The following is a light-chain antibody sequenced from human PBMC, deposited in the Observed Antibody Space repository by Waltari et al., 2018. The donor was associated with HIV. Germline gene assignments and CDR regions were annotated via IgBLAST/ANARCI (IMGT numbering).Light chain of an antibody. CDR1: QSLVYTDGNTY. CDR3: MQSRHRPLI. J-gene: IGKJ4*01. V-gene: IGKV2-30*01. CDR2: KVS. Sequence: DVVMNQSPLSLAVTLGQPASISCKSSQSLVYTDGNTYLTWFHQRPGHSPRRLIYKVSQRDSGVPDRFSGSGSGTYFTLKISRVEAEDVGIYFCMQSRHRPLIFGAGTKVEIK.